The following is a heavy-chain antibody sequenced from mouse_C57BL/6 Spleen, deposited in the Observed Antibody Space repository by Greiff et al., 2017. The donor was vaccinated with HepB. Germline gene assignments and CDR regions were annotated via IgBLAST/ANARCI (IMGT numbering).Heavy chain of an antibody. V-gene: IGHV1-64*01. J-gene: IGHJ2*01. CDR2: IHPNSGST. Sequence: QVQLKESGAELVKPGASVKLSCKASGYTFTSYWMHWVKQRPGQGLEWIGMIHPNSGSTNYNEKFKSKATLTVDKSSSTAYMQLSSLTSEDSAVYYCARNYYGSSYVDYFDYWGQGTTLTVSS. D-gene: IGHD1-1*01. CDR1: GYTFTSYW. CDR3: ARNYYGSSYVDYFDY.